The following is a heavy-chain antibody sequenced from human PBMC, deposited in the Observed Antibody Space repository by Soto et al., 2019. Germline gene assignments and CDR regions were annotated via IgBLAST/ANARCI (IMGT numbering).Heavy chain of an antibody. J-gene: IGHJ5*02. CDR3: ARERGYCSGGSCPNWFDP. CDR1: GYTFTGYY. D-gene: IGHD2-15*01. V-gene: IGHV1-2*04. CDR2: INPNSGGT. Sequence: ASVKVSCKASGYTFTGYYMHWVRQAPGQGLEWMGWINPNSGGTNYAQKFQGWVTMTRDTSISTAYMELSRLRSDDTAVYYCARERGYCSGGSCPNWFDPWGQGTLGTVSS.